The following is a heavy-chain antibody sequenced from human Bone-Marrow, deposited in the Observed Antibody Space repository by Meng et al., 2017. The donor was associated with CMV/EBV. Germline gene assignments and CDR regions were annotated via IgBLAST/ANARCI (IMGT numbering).Heavy chain of an antibody. CDR2: ISSSSSYI. J-gene: IGHJ6*02. CDR1: GFTFSGSA. D-gene: IGHD3-10*01. Sequence: GGSLRLSCAASGFTFSGSAMHWIRQAPEKGLEWVSSISSSSSYIYYADSLKGRFTISRDNAKKSLYLLMNSLRAEDTAVYYCARDSGSNRPYYHYYDVDVWGHGTTVTVSS. CDR3: ARDSGSNRPYYHYYDVDV. V-gene: IGHV3-21*01.